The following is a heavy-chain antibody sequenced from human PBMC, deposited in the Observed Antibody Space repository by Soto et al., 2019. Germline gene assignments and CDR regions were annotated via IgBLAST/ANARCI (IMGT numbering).Heavy chain of an antibody. Sequence: EVQLVESGGGLVKPGGSLRLSCAASGFTFSSHRMNWVRQAPGKGLEWVSSISSSGTYIDYADSLKGRFTISRDNAKNSLYLQMNNLRAEDTAVYSCARDSPIGTLGLWGRGTLVTVSS. CDR1: GFTFSSHR. V-gene: IGHV3-21*06. D-gene: IGHD1-1*01. J-gene: IGHJ2*01. CDR3: ARDSPIGTLGL. CDR2: ISSSGTYI.